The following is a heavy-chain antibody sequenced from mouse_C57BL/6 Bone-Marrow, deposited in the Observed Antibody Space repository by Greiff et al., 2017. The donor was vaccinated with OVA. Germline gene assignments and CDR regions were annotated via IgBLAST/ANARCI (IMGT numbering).Heavy chain of an antibody. V-gene: IGHV1-39*01. J-gene: IGHJ4*01. Sequence: EVQLQQSGPELVKPGASVKISCKASGYSFTDYNMNWVKQSNGKSLEWIGVINPNYGTTSYNQKFKGKSTLTVDQSSSTAYMQLNSLTSEDSAVYYCAREVTTGHYYAMDYWGQGTSVTVSS. D-gene: IGHD2-2*01. CDR1: GYSFTDYN. CDR3: AREVTTGHYYAMDY. CDR2: INPNYGTT.